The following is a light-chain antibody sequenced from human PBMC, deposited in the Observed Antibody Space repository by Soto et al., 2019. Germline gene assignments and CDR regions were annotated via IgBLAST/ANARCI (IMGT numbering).Light chain of an antibody. Sequence: DIQMTQSPSSLSACVGDRVTLTCRASQSISTYLDWYQKKPGKAPKLLIHAASSLQSGVPSRFSGSGSGTDFTLTISSLQPEDFATYYCQQSYSTPPDTFGQGTMVEIK. CDR3: QQSYSTPPDT. CDR1: QSISTY. J-gene: IGKJ2*01. V-gene: IGKV1-39*01. CDR2: AAS.